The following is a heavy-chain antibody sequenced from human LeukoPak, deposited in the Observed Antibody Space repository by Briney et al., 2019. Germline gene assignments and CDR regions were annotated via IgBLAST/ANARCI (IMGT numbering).Heavy chain of an antibody. Sequence: ASVKVSCKASGYTFTGYYMHWVRQAPGQGLEWMGWINVNSGGTNYAQKFQVRVTMTRDTSISTAYMELSRLRSDDTAVYYCARGPLILEGDWFDPWGQGTLVTVSP. J-gene: IGHJ5*02. D-gene: IGHD3-3*01. CDR3: ARGPLILEGDWFDP. CDR1: GYTFTGYY. V-gene: IGHV1-2*02. CDR2: INVNSGGT.